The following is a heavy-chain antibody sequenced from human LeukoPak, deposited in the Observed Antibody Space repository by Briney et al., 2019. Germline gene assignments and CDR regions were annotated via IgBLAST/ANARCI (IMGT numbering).Heavy chain of an antibody. CDR1: GGPISSGDYY. CDR2: IYYSGST. CDR3: ARDYSSSPRSWFDP. J-gene: IGHJ5*02. D-gene: IGHD6-6*01. V-gene: IGHV4-30-4*08. Sequence: SQTLSLTCTVSGGPISSGDYYWSWIRQPPGKGLEWIGYIYYSGSTYYNPSLKSRVTISVDTSKNQFSLKLSSVTAADTAVYYCARDYSSSPRSWFDPWGQGTLVTVSS.